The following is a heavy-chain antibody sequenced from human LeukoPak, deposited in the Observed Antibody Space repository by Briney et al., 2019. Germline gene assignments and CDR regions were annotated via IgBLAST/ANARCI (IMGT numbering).Heavy chain of an antibody. CDR1: GYTFTSYY. J-gene: IGHJ3*02. CDR2: INPSGGST. CDR3: ARVRFSSSSWFDDALDI. Sequence: ASVKVSCKASGYTFTSYYMHWVRQAPGQGLEWMGIINPSGGSTSYAQKFQGRVTMTRDTSTSTVYMELSSLRSEDTAVYYCARVRFSSSSWFDDALDIWGQGTMVTVSS. D-gene: IGHD6-13*01. V-gene: IGHV1-46*01.